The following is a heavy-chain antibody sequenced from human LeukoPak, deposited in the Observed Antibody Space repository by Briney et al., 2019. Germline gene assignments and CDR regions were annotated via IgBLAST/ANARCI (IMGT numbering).Heavy chain of an antibody. Sequence: GGSLRLSCAASGFTFSSYGMHWVRQAPGKGLEWVAYIRYDGSNKYSADSVKGRFTISRDNSKNTLYLQMNSLRAEDTALYYCAKYSGYDWVGGAFDIWGHGTMVTVSS. J-gene: IGHJ3*02. CDR3: AKYSGYDWVGGAFDI. CDR1: GFTFSSYG. D-gene: IGHD5-12*01. CDR2: IRYDGSNK. V-gene: IGHV3-30*02.